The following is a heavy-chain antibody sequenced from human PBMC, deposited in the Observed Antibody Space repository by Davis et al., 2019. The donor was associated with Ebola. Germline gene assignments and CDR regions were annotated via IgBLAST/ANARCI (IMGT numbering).Heavy chain of an antibody. CDR1: GGSISRGGSY. CDR2: ISASGSP. J-gene: IGHJ3*01. D-gene: IGHD2/OR15-2a*01. CDR3: VHSNSDVFDV. Sequence: PSETLSLTCTVSGGSISRGGSYWTWIRLHPLKGLEWIGYISASGSPYSNPSLRSRVIISLDTFENQFSLKMRSVTDADTAVYYCVHSNSDVFDVWCQGTMVIVSS. V-gene: IGHV4-31*03.